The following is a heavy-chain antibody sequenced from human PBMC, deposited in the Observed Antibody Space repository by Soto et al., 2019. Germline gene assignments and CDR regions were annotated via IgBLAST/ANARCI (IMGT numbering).Heavy chain of an antibody. J-gene: IGHJ4*02. CDR2: VYWDDDE. CDR1: GFSLTTDGVG. Sequence: QITLKETGPTLVNPTQTLTLTCTVSGFSLTTDGVGVGWFRQSQGEALVWLALVYWDDDERYTPSLKTRLTIIKDTSKNQMNLIIPNMDPVESATYYCERSRNPIPEVAQVGHFDYWGQGNLVTVSS. D-gene: IGHD2-2*02. CDR3: ERSRNPIPEVAQVGHFDY. V-gene: IGHV2-5*02.